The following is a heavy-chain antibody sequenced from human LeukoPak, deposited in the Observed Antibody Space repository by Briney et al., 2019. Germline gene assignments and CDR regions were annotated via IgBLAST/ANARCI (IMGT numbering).Heavy chain of an antibody. CDR2: LYSAGAT. CDR1: GFTVSSNY. J-gene: IGHJ4*02. CDR3: ASGGMGARKFYSDPFHY. D-gene: IGHD2-15*01. V-gene: IGHV3-53*01. Sequence: GGSLRLSCAASGFTVSSNYMSWVRQAPGKGLEWVSILYSAGATYYADSVKGRFTISRDNSKNTLYLQMNSLRVEDTAGYYCASGGMGARKFYSDPFHYWGQGTLVTVSS.